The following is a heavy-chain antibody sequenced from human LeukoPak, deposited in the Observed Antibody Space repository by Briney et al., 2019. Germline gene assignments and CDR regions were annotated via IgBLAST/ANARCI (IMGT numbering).Heavy chain of an antibody. CDR2: MNPKTGNT. CDR1: GYTFSSYD. J-gene: IGHJ3*02. V-gene: IGHV1-8*01. D-gene: IGHD6-6*01. CDR3: ARDLSTSSSSAFDI. Sequence: ASVKVPCTASGYTFSSYDINWVRQAAGQGLEWMGWMNPKTGNTGYAQKFQGRLSFTRNTSINTAYMELSSLRSEDTAVYYCARDLSTSSSSAFDIWGQGTMVTVSS.